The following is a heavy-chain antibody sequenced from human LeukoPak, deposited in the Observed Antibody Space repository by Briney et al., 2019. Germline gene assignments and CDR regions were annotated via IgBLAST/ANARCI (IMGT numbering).Heavy chain of an antibody. J-gene: IGHJ3*01. D-gene: IGHD3-22*01. V-gene: IGHV4-34*01. CDR2: INHSGST. CDR1: GGSFSGYY. CDR3: ASPYYYDSSGYYNGAFDF. Sequence: PSETLSLTCAFYGGSFSGYYWSWIRQPPGKGLEWIGEINHSGSTNYNPSLKSRVTISVDTSKNQFSLKLSSVTAADTAVYYCASPYYYDSSGYYNGAFDFWGQGTMVTVSS.